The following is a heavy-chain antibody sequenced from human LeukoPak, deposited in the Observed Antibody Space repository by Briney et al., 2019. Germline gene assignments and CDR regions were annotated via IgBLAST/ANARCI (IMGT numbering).Heavy chain of an antibody. V-gene: IGHV1-8*01. CDR2: MNPNSGNT. J-gene: IGHJ5*02. D-gene: IGHD1-26*01. CDR1: GYTFTSYD. Sequence: VASVKVSCKASGYTFTSYDINWVRQATGQGLEWMGWMNPNSGNTGYAQKFQGRVTMTRNTSISTAYMELSSLRSEDTAVYYCARFSGSEINWFDPWGQGTLVTVSS. CDR3: ARFSGSEINWFDP.